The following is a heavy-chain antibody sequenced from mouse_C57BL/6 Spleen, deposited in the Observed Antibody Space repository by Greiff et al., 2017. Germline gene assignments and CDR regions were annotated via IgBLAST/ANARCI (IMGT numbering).Heavy chain of an antibody. D-gene: IGHD1-1*01. V-gene: IGHV1-5*01. CDR2: IYPGNSDT. J-gene: IGHJ1*03. CDR1: GYTFTSYW. CDR3: TRESPPSSSYGGNWYFDV. Sequence: DVKLQESGTVLARPGASVKMSCKTSGYTFTSYWMHWVKQRPGQGLEWIGAIYPGNSDTSYNQKFKGKAKLTAVTSASTAYMELSSLTNEDSAVYYCTRESPPSSSYGGNWYFDVWGTGTTVTVSS.